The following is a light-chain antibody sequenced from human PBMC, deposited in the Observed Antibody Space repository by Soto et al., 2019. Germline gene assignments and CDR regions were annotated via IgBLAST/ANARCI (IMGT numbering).Light chain of an antibody. CDR2: GAS. CDR3: QQYNKWPRT. Sequence: EIVLQQSAGTLSLSPGARATLSCRASRGVSSSYLAWYQQRPGQAPRLLIYGASTRATGIPARFSGSGSGTEFTLTISSLQSEDFAVYYCQQYNKWPRTFGQGTKVDIK. V-gene: IGKV3-15*01. CDR1: RGVSSSY. J-gene: IGKJ1*01.